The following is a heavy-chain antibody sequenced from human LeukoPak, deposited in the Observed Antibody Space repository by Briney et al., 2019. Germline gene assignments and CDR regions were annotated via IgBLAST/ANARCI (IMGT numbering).Heavy chain of an antibody. Sequence: GGSLRLSCAASGFTFSSYAMSWVRQAPGKGLEWVSAISGSGGSTYYADSVKGRFTISRDNSKNTLYLQMNSLRAEDTAVYYCAKARYGDYVAPVGAPFDYWGQGTLVTVSS. J-gene: IGHJ4*02. CDR1: GFTFSSYA. CDR2: ISGSGGST. CDR3: AKARYGDYVAPVGAPFDY. D-gene: IGHD4-17*01. V-gene: IGHV3-23*01.